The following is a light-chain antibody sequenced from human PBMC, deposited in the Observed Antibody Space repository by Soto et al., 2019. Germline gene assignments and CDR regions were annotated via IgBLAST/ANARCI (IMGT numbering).Light chain of an antibody. CDR2: DAS. CDR3: LQHNSYPRT. J-gene: IGKJ1*01. V-gene: IGKV1-13*02. CDR1: QGISSA. Sequence: AIQLTQSPSSLSASVGASVTITCRASQGISSALAWYQQTPGRAPKLLIYDASTLASGVPSRFSGSRSGTDFTLTVSSLQPEDFATYYCLQHNSYPRTFGQGTKVDIK.